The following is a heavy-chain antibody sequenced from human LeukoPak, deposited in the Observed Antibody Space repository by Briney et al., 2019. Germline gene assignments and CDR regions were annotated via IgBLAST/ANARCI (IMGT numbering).Heavy chain of an antibody. CDR1: GFTFDDYD. CDR2: INWNGGST. Sequence: GGSLRLSCAASGFTFDDYDMSWVRQAPGKGLEWVSGINWNGGSTGYADSVKGRFTISGDNAKNSLYLQMNSLRAEDTALYYCARVLDGDYVDYWGQGTLVTVSS. V-gene: IGHV3-20*04. D-gene: IGHD3-3*02. CDR3: ARVLDGDYVDY. J-gene: IGHJ4*02.